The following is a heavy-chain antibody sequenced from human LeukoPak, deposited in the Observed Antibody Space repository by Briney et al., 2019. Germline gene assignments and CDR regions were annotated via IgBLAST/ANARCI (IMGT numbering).Heavy chain of an antibody. CDR3: ARHDITTAGLDWFDP. Sequence: SQTLSLTCTVSGGSISSSSYYWGWIRQPPGKGLEWIGSIYYSGSTYYNPSLKSRVTISVDTSKNQFSLKLSSVTAADTAVYYCARHDITTAGLDWFDPWGQGTLVTVSS. V-gene: IGHV4-39*01. CDR2: IYYSGST. D-gene: IGHD1-20*01. CDR1: GGSISSSSYY. J-gene: IGHJ5*02.